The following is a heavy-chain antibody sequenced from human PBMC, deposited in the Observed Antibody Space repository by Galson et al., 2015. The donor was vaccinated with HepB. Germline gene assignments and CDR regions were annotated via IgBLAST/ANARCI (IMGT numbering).Heavy chain of an antibody. CDR1: GGSISSYY. CDR3: ASSYYYDSSGYYS. CDR2: IYYSGST. J-gene: IGHJ4*02. D-gene: IGHD3-22*01. Sequence: ETLSLTCTVSGGSISSYYWSWIRQPPGKGLEWIGYIYYSGSTNYNPSLKSRVTISVDTSKNQFSLKLSSVTAADTAVYYCASSYYYDSSGYYSWGQGTLVTVSS. V-gene: IGHV4-59*08.